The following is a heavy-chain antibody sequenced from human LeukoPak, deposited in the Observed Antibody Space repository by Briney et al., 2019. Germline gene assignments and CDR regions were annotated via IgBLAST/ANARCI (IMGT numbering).Heavy chain of an antibody. CDR2: FDPEDGET. J-gene: IGHJ4*02. CDR3: ATQARVYFYY. V-gene: IGHV1-24*01. CDR1: GYTLTELA. Sequence: ASVKVSCKVSGYTLTELAMHWVRQAPGKGLEWMGGFDPEDGETIYAQKFQGRVTMTEDTSTDTAYMELSSLGSEDTAVYYCATQARVYFYYWGQGTLVTVSS.